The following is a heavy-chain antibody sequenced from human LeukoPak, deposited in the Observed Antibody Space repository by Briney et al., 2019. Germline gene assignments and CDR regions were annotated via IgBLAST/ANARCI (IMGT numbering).Heavy chain of an antibody. J-gene: IGHJ4*02. CDR2: ISWNSGSI. Sequence: GGSLTLFCAPPGFTFDDYAMHCVRQAPGKGLEWVSGISWNSGSIGYADSVKGRFTISRDNAKNSLYLQMNSLRAEDTALYYCAKTLPSYSSSWYDYWGQGTLVTASS. CDR1: GFTFDDYA. CDR3: AKTLPSYSSSWYDY. D-gene: IGHD6-13*01. V-gene: IGHV3-9*01.